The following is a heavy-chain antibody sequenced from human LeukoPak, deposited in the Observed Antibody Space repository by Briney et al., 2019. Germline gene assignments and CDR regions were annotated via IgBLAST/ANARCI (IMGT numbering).Heavy chain of an antibody. CDR2: IYTSGST. D-gene: IGHD1-26*01. CDR3: ARDREGHLFYYYMDV. CDR1: GGSISSYY. J-gene: IGHJ6*03. V-gene: IGHV4-4*07. Sequence: SETLSLTCAVSGGSISSYYWSWIRQPAGKGLEWIGRIYTSGSTNYNPSLKSRVTMSVDTSKNQFSLKLSSVTAADTAVYYCARDREGHLFYYYMDVWGKGTTVTVSS.